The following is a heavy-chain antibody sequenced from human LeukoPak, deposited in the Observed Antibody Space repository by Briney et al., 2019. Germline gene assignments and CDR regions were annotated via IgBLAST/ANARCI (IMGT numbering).Heavy chain of an antibody. CDR3: ARDANYYYCMDV. Sequence: GGSLRLSCAASGFTFSSYDMHWVRQATGKGLEWVSAIGTAGDTYYPGSVKGRFTISRENAKNSLYLQMNSLRDEDTAVYYCARDANYYYCMDVWGQGTTVTVSS. CDR1: GFTFSSYD. V-gene: IGHV3-13*01. J-gene: IGHJ6*02. CDR2: IGTAGDT.